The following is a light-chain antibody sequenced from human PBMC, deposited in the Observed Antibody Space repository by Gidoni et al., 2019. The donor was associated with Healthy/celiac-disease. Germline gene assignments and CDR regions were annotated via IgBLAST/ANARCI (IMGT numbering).Light chain of an antibody. Sequence: AIRMTQSPSSFSASTGDRVTITCRASQGISSYFAWYQQKPGKAPKLLIYAASTLQSGVPSRFSGSGSGTDFTLTISCLQSEDFATYYCQQYYSDPFTFGGGTKVEIK. CDR3: QQYYSDPFT. J-gene: IGKJ4*01. V-gene: IGKV1-8*01. CDR1: QGISSY. CDR2: AAS.